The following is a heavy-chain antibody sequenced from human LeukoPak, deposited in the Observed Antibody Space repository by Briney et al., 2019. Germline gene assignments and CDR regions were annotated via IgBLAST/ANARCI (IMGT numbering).Heavy chain of an antibody. CDR3: ARDNGNYYYYYAMDV. J-gene: IGHJ6*02. V-gene: IGHV1-18*01. CDR1: GYTFNICG. Sequence: ASVTVCCTASGYTFNICGISWVRQAPGQGLEWMGWISAYNGNTNYAQKLQGRVTMTTDTSTNTAYMELRSLRSDDTAVYYCARDNGNYYYYYAMDVWGQGTTVTVSS. D-gene: IGHD2-8*01. CDR2: ISAYNGNT.